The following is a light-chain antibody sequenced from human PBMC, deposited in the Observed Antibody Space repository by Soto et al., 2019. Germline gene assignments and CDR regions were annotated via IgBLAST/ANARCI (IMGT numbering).Light chain of an antibody. CDR2: GVD. J-gene: IGLJ1*01. CDR1: SSDVGAYNY. CDR3: SSFARGNTYV. Sequence: QSVLTQPASVSGSPGQSITISCTGTSSDVGAYNYVSWYQQRPGKAPKLMIHGVDNRPSGVSDRFSGSKSGNTASLTISGLQAEDEGDYYCSSFARGNTYVFGTGTKLTVL. V-gene: IGLV2-14*03.